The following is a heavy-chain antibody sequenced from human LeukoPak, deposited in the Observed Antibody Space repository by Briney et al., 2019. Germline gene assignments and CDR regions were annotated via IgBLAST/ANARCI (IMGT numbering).Heavy chain of an antibody. J-gene: IGHJ4*02. V-gene: IGHV4-59*01. Sequence: SETLSLTCTVSGGSISSYYWSGIRQPPGKGLEWIGYIYYNGNTSYNPSLKSRVTMSVDTSKNQFSLKLSSVTAADTAVYYCARDPSSGWFAFNYWGQGTLVTVSS. CDR2: IYYNGNT. D-gene: IGHD6-19*01. CDR3: ARDPSSGWFAFNY. CDR1: GGSISSYY.